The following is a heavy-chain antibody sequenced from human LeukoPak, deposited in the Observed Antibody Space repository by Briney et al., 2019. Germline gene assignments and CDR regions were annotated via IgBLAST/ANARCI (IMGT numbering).Heavy chain of an antibody. D-gene: IGHD1-26*01. CDR1: GFIFSNYY. Sequence: GRSLRLSCAASGFIFSNYYMSWVRQAPGKGLEWVSVIYSGGSTYYADSVKGRFTISRDNSRNTLYLQMNSLRGDDTAVYYCAKDVGKWESLHFFDYWGQGTLVTVSS. J-gene: IGHJ4*02. CDR3: AKDVGKWESLHFFDY. CDR2: IYSGGST. V-gene: IGHV3-53*01.